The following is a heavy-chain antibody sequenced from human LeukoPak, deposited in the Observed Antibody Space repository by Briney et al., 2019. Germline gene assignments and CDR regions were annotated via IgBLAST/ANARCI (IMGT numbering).Heavy chain of an antibody. V-gene: IGHV4-31*03. CDR3: ARVPRYSYGYDYYYYMDV. D-gene: IGHD5-18*01. Sequence: SETLSLTCTVSGDSISSGGHHWRWLRHPPGKGLEWIGYIFYSGTTYYNPSLRSRVTISVDTSKNQFSLKLSSVPAADTAVYYCARVPRYSYGYDYYYYMDVWGKGTTAIVSS. J-gene: IGHJ6*03. CDR1: GDSISSGGHH. CDR2: IFYSGTT.